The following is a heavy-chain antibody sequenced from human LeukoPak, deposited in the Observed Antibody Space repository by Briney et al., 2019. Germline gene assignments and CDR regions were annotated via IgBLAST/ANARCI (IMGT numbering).Heavy chain of an antibody. D-gene: IGHD4-17*01. CDR1: GFTFSSYS. J-gene: IGHJ4*02. CDR2: ISSSSSTI. CDR3: ARDRWHGDYVVTFDY. Sequence: PGGSLRLSCAASGFTFSSYSMNWVRQAPGKGLEWVSYISSSSSTIYYADSVKGRFTISRDNAKNSLYLQMNSLRAEDTAVYYCARDRWHGDYVVTFDYWGQGTLVTVSS. V-gene: IGHV3-48*01.